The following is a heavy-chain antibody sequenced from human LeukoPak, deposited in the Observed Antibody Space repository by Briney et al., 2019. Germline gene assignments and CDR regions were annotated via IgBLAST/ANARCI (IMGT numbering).Heavy chain of an antibody. J-gene: IGHJ4*02. D-gene: IGHD3-3*01. Sequence: ASGKVSCKASGYTVTNYGINWGRQAAGQGVEWRGWISVYNGNTEYAQKLQGRGTMTTATSTSTAYMELRSLRSDDTAVYYCARASKLRFLEWFGYWGQGTLVTVSS. CDR1: GYTVTNYG. CDR3: ARASKLRFLEWFGY. CDR2: ISVYNGNT. V-gene: IGHV1-18*01.